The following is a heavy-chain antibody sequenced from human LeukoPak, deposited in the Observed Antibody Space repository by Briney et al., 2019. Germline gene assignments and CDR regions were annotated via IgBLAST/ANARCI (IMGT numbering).Heavy chain of an antibody. Sequence: QPGGSLRLSCAASGFTFISYAMSWVRQAPGKGLEWVSGISGSGVRTYYADSVKGRFIVSRDNSKNTLYLQMNSLRAEDTAVYYCAAGPGATDYWGQGTLVTVSS. CDR2: ISGSGVRT. CDR3: AAGPGATDY. CDR1: GFTFISYA. V-gene: IGHV3-23*01. J-gene: IGHJ4*02. D-gene: IGHD1-26*01.